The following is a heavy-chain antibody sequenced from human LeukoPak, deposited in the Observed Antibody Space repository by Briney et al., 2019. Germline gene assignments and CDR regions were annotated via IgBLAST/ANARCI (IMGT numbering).Heavy chain of an antibody. CDR1: GFXFSSHG. V-gene: IGHV3-33*01. D-gene: IGHD3-10*01. CDR3: ARDGLTMVRGQTFLDY. Sequence: GGSLRLSCAASGFXFSSHGIHWVRQAPGKGLEWGVIIWYDGSNKYYAYSVKGRFSISRDNSKNTLYLPMNSLRAEDTAVYYCARDGLTMVRGQTFLDYWGQGTLVTVSS. J-gene: IGHJ4*02. CDR2: IWYDGSNK.